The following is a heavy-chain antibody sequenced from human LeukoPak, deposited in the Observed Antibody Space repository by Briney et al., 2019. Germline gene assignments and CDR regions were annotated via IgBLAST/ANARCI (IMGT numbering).Heavy chain of an antibody. CDR2: INPSGGST. D-gene: IGHD3-22*01. CDR1: GYTFTGYY. J-gene: IGHJ3*02. CDR3: ASFDYYDSSGYLEGAFDI. V-gene: IGHV1-46*01. Sequence: ASVKVSCKASGYTFTGYYMHWVRQAPGQGLEWMGIINPSGGSTSYAQKFQGRVTMTRDMSTSTVYMELSSLRSEDTAVYYCASFDYYDSSGYLEGAFDIWGQGTMVTVSS.